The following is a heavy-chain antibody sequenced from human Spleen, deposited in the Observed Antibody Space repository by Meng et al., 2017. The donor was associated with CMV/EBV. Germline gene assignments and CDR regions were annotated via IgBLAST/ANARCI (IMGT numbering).Heavy chain of an antibody. D-gene: IGHD2-15*01. CDR2: MNPDSGDT. CDR1: YNFNNFD. CDR3: ARAARECSGDTCYSWLDP. V-gene: IGHV1-8*01. Sequence: YNFNNFDINWVRQAGGQGLEWVGWMNPDSGDTGYPQKFQGRVTITRDTSTNTAYIEMVSLTSEDTAIYYCARAARECSGDTCYSWLDPWGQGTLVTVSS. J-gene: IGHJ5*02.